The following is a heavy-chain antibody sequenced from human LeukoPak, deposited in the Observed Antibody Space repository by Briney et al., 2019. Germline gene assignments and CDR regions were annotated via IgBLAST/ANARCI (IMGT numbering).Heavy chain of an antibody. CDR2: TYYRSKWYN. J-gene: IGHJ6*02. CDR1: GDSVSSNSAA. CDR3: ARNVASNYYYFYGMDV. V-gene: IGHV6-1*01. Sequence: SQTLSLTCAISGDSVSSNSAAWNWIRQSPSRGLEWLGRTYYRSKWYNGYAVSVKSRITINPDTSKNQFSLQLNSLTPEDTAVYYCARNVASNYYYFYGMDVWGQGTTATVSS. D-gene: IGHD2-21*01.